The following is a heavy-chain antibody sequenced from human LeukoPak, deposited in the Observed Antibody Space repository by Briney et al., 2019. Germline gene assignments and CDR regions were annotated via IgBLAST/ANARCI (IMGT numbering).Heavy chain of an antibody. CDR1: GYTFTDYY. J-gene: IGHJ4*02. D-gene: IGHD3-10*01. CDR3: ARAVVVARGLMAYFDY. Sequence: SVKVSCKASGYTFTDYYMHWVRQAPGQGLEWMGRIIPIPGMANCAQKFQGRVTITADSSTSTAYMEVSSLRSEDTAVYYCARAVVVARGLMAYFDYWGQGTLVTVSS. V-gene: IGHV1-69*04. CDR2: IIPIPGMA.